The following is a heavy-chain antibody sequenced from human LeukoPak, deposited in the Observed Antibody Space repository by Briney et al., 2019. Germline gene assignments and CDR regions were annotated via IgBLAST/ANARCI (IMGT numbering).Heavy chain of an antibody. J-gene: IGHJ3*02. Sequence: GESLKISCKGSGYSFTTYWIGWVRQMPGKGLEWMGIIYPGDSDTRYSPSFQGQVTISAGKSISTAYLQWSSLKASDPAMYYCARIVANAFDIWGQGTMVTVSS. V-gene: IGHV5-51*01. CDR2: IYPGDSDT. CDR3: ARIVANAFDI. CDR1: GYSFTTYW. D-gene: IGHD2-15*01.